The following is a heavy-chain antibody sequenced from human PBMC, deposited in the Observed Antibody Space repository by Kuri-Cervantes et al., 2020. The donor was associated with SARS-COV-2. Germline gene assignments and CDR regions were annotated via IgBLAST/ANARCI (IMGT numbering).Heavy chain of an antibody. CDR2: VNHSGST. J-gene: IGHJ1*01. CDR1: GGSFSGYY. CDR3: ARGRSFVGN. V-gene: IGHV4-34*01. Sequence: ESLKISCAVYGGSFSGYYWSWIRLPPGKGLEWIGEVNHSGSTNYNPSLKSRVTISVDTSKNQFSLKLSSVTAADTAVYYCARGRSFVGNWGQGTLVTVSS. D-gene: IGHD3-16*01.